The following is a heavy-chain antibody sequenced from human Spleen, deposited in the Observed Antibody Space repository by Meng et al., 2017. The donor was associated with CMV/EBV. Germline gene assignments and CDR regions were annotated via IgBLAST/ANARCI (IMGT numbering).Heavy chain of an antibody. D-gene: IGHD3-3*01. J-gene: IGHJ5*02. Sequence: ISSGGYYWSWIRQHTGKGLEWIGYIYYSGSTYYNPSLKSRVTISVDTSKNQFSLKLSSVTAADTAVYYCARIQYYDFWSGYTNWFDPWGQGTLVTVSS. CDR2: IYYSGST. CDR3: ARIQYYDFWSGYTNWFDP. CDR1: ISSGGYY. V-gene: IGHV4-31*02.